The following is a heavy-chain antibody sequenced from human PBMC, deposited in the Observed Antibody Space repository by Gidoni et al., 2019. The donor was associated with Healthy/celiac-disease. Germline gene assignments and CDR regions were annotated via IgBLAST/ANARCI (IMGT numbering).Heavy chain of an antibody. Sequence: EVQLVESGGGLIQPGGSLRLSCAASGFTVSSNYMSWVRQAPGKGLEWVSVIYSGGSTYYADSVKGRFTISRDNSKNTLYLQMNSLRAEDTAVYYCARGSSGYDSYYYYYYMDVWGKGTTVTVSS. V-gene: IGHV3-53*01. CDR3: ARGSSGYDSYYYYYYMDV. CDR1: GFTVSSNY. CDR2: IYSGGST. D-gene: IGHD5-12*01. J-gene: IGHJ6*03.